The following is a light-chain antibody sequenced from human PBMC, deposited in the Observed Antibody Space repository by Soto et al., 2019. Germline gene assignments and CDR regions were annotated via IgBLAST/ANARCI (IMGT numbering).Light chain of an antibody. V-gene: IGKV3-20*01. J-gene: IGKJ1*01. CDR3: QQYGSSGT. Sequence: IVFTQSPGILSLSPGERATLSCRASQSVSNNYLAWYQQKPGQAPRLLIYGASNRATSIPDRSSGSGSGTDFTLTISXLEPEDFAVYYCQQYGSSGTFGQGTKVDIK. CDR2: GAS. CDR1: QSVSNNY.